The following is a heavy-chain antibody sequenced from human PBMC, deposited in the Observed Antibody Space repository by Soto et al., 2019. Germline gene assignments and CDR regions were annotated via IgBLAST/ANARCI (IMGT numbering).Heavy chain of an antibody. J-gene: IGHJ3*02. CDR2: MNPNSGNT. CDR3: ARDRIDAFDI. V-gene: IGHV1-8*01. Sequence: ASVKVSCKASGYTFTSYDINWVRQATGQGLEWMGWMNPNSGNTGYAQKFQGRVTMTRNTSTTTAYMELRSLRSEDTAVYYCARDRIDAFDIWGQGTMVTVSS. CDR1: GYTFTSYD.